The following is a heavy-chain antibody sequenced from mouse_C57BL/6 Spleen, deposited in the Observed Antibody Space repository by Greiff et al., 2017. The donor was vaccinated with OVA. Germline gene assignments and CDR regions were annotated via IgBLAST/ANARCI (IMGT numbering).Heavy chain of an antibody. CDR3: ARHEDAYYSNYDAMDY. CDR1: GFTFSSYG. V-gene: IGHV5-6*01. CDR2: ISSGGSYT. J-gene: IGHJ4*01. D-gene: IGHD2-5*01. Sequence: EVQLVESGGDLVKPGGSLKLSCAASGFTFSSYGMSWVRQTPDKRLEWVATISSGGSYTYYPDSVKGRFTIARDNAKNTLYLQMSSQKSEETAMYYCARHEDAYYSNYDAMDYWGQGTSVTVSS.